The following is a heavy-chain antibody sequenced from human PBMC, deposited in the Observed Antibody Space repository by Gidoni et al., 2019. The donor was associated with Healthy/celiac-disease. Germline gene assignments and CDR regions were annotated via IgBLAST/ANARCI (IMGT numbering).Heavy chain of an antibody. D-gene: IGHD3-22*01. CDR2: IAYDGSNK. CDR3: AKDGPITLIAGYYGMDV. J-gene: IGHJ6*02. V-gene: IGHV3-30*18. CDR1: GVTFSRYG. Sequence: QVQLVESGGGVVQPGRSLRLSCAASGVTFSRYGLHGVRQAPGKGLEWVAVIAYDGSNKYYADSVKGLFTISRDNSKNTLYLQMNSLRAEDTAVYYCAKDGPITLIAGYYGMDVWGQGTTVTVSS.